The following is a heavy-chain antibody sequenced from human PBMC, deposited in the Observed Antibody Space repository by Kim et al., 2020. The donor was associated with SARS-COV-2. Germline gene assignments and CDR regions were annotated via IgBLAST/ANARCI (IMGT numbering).Heavy chain of an antibody. CDR3: ARGQFYDFWCGYYLD. Sequence: SETLSLTCTVSGGSISSYYWSWIRQLPGKGLEWIGYLYYSGSTNYNPSLKSRVTISVDTSKNQFSLKLSSVTAADTAVYYCARGQFYDFWCGYYLDWGQGALVTVSS. CDR2: LYYSGST. J-gene: IGHJ4*02. D-gene: IGHD3-3*01. CDR1: GGSISSYY. V-gene: IGHV4-59*08.